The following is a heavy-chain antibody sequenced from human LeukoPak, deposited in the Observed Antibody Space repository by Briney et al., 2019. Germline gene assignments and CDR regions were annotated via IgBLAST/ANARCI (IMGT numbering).Heavy chain of an antibody. Sequence: SETLSLTCAVYGGSFSSYYWGWIRQPPGKGLEWIGSIYYSGSTYYNPSLKSRVTISVDTSKNQFSLKLSSVTAADTAVYYCAREPRRITMVRGVPDYWGQGTLVTVSS. CDR1: GGSFSSYY. J-gene: IGHJ4*02. D-gene: IGHD3-10*01. CDR3: AREPRRITMVRGVPDY. CDR2: IYYSGST. V-gene: IGHV4-39*07.